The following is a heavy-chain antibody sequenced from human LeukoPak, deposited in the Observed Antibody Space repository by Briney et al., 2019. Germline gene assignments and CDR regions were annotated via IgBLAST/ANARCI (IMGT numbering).Heavy chain of an antibody. CDR3: ASRAGGSGSDNWFDP. Sequence: SETLSLTCTVSGGSINSYYWSWIRQPPGKGLEWIGYIYYSGSTNYNPSLKSRVTISVDTSKNQFSLKLSSVTAADTAVYYCASRAGGSGSDNWFDPWAREPWSPSPQ. CDR1: GGSINSYY. CDR2: IYYSGST. D-gene: IGHD3-10*01. J-gene: IGHJ5*02. V-gene: IGHV4-59*01.